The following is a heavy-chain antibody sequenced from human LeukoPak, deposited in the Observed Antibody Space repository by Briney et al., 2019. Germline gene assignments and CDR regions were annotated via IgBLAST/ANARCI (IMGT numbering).Heavy chain of an antibody. V-gene: IGHV4-4*09. Sequence: SETLSLTCTVSGASFNTYYWSWIRQPPGKGLEWIRYIYASGSTNYNPSLESRVTMSVDTSKNQFSLKLSSVTAADTAVYYCARHAHEYSSLKKFDPWGQGTLVTVSS. D-gene: IGHD6-6*01. J-gene: IGHJ5*02. CDR2: IYASGST. CDR1: GASFNTYY. CDR3: ARHAHEYSSLKKFDP.